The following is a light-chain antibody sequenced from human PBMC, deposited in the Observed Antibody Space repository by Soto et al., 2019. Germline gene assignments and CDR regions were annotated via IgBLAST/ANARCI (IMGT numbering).Light chain of an antibody. J-gene: IGLJ2*01. CDR2: DVS. CDR3: SSYTSSSTRVV. V-gene: IGLV2-14*03. Sequence: QSALTQPASVSGSPAQSITISCTGTSSDVGGYNYVSWYQQHPGKAPKVMIFDVSRRPSGVSNRFSGSKSGNTASLTISGLQVEDEADYYCSSYTSSSTRVVFGGGTKVTVL. CDR1: SSDVGGYNY.